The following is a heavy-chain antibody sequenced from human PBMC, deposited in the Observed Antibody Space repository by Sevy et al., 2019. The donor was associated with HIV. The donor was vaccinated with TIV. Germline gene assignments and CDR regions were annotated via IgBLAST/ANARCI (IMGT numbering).Heavy chain of an antibody. CDR2: ITYDGSNK. Sequence: GGSLRLSCAASRFTFSSYGMHWVRQAPGKGLEWVAVITYDGSNKYADSVKGRFTISRDKSKNTLYLQMNSLRPEDTAVYSCAKAQDGSGYSAYGMDVWGQGTTVTVSS. J-gene: IGHJ6*02. CDR1: RFTFSSYG. D-gene: IGHD3-22*01. CDR3: AKAQDGSGYSAYGMDV. V-gene: IGHV3-30*18.